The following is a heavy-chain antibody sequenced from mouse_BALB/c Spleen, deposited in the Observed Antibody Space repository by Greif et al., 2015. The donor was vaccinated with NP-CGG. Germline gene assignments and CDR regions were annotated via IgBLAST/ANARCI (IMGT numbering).Heavy chain of an antibody. V-gene: IGHV1-9*01. CDR1: GYTFSSYW. Sequence: QVTLKESGAELMKPGASVKISCEATGYTFSSYWIEWVKQRPGHGLEWIGEILPGSGSTNYNEKFKGKATFTADTSSNTAYMQLSSLTSEDSAVYYCASNYGSRNYFDYWGQGTTLTVSS. J-gene: IGHJ2*01. D-gene: IGHD1-1*01. CDR2: ILPGSGST. CDR3: ASNYGSRNYFDY.